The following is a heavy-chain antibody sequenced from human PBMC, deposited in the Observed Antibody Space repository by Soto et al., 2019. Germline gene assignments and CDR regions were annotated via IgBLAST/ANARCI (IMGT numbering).Heavy chain of an antibody. J-gene: IGHJ4*02. CDR2: INAGNGNT. Sequence: ASVKASCKASGYTFTSYAMHWVRQAPGQRLEWMGWINAGNGNTKYSQKFQDRVTITRDTSASTAYMELSSLRSEDTAVYYCAIYGGNSVYFDYWGQGTLVTVSS. CDR3: AIYGGNSVYFDY. CDR1: GYTFTSYA. V-gene: IGHV1-3*01. D-gene: IGHD4-17*01.